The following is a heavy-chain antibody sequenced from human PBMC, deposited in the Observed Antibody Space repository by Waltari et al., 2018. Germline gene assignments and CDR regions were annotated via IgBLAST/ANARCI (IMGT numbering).Heavy chain of an antibody. CDR2: IYYSGST. V-gene: IGHV4-39*07. J-gene: IGHJ3*02. CDR3: ARRGNYYDSSGYFDAFDI. Sequence: QLQLQESGPGLVKPSETLSLSCTVSGGSISSSSYYWGWIRQPPGKGLEWIGSIYYSGSTYYNPSLKSGVTISVDTSKNQFALKLSSVTAADTAVYYCARRGNYYDSSGYFDAFDIWGQGTMVTVSS. CDR1: GGSISSSSYY. D-gene: IGHD3-22*01.